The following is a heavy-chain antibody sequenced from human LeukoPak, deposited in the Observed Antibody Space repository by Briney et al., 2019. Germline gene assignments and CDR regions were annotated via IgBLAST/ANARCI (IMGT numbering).Heavy chain of an antibody. CDR2: ISWNSGSI. Sequence: GGSLRLSCAASGYTFDDYAMHWVRQAPGKGLEWVSGISWNSGSIGYADSVKGRFTISRDNDKNSLYLQMNSLRAEDTALYYCAKGQWLVKEGMDVWGQGTTVTVSS. D-gene: IGHD6-19*01. J-gene: IGHJ6*02. CDR3: AKGQWLVKEGMDV. V-gene: IGHV3-9*01. CDR1: GYTFDDYA.